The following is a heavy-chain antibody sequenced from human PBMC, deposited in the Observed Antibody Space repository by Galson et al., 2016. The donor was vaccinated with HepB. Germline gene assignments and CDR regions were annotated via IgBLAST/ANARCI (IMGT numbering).Heavy chain of an antibody. CDR3: AKPMTGTPAAFDI. V-gene: IGHV3-9*01. Sequence: SLRLSCAASGFTFDDYAMHWVRQAPGKGLEWVSGISWDRGNIGYADSVKDRFTISRDNAKNSLYLQLNTQRVEDTALYYCAKPMTGTPAAFDIWGQGTLVTVSS. CDR1: GFTFDDYA. D-gene: IGHD1-7*01. CDR2: ISWDRGNI. J-gene: IGHJ3*02.